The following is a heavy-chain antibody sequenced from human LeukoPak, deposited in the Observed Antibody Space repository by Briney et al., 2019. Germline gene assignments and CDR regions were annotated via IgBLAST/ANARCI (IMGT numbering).Heavy chain of an antibody. Sequence: GASVKVPCKASGYTFTGYYMHWVRQAPGQGLEWMGWISAYNGNTNYAQKLQGRVTMTTDTSTSTAYMELRSLRSDDTAVYYCARGGGHSGYDSPFDPWGQGTLVTVSS. J-gene: IGHJ5*02. CDR2: ISAYNGNT. V-gene: IGHV1-18*04. CDR1: GYTFTGYY. CDR3: ARGGGHSGYDSPFDP. D-gene: IGHD5-12*01.